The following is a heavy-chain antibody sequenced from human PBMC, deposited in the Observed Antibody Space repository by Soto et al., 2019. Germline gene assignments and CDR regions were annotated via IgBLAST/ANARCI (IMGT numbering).Heavy chain of an antibody. J-gene: IGHJ4*02. CDR2: VLPFLDIT. CDR1: GDTFSIYT. D-gene: IGHD6-13*01. CDR3: ARDRDNSNWPNFDS. V-gene: IGHV1-69*02. Sequence: QVQLMRSGSEVKKPGSSVRVSCKTSGDTFSIYTISWVRQAPGQGLEWMGRVLPFLDITSYSQRFQGRVTITADRSTTTAYMELTSLRSEDTAVYYCARDRDNSNWPNFDSWGQGTLVTVSS.